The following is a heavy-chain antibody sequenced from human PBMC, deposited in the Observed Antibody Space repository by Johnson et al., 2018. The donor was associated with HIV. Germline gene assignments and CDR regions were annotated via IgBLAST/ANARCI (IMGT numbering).Heavy chain of an antibody. V-gene: IGHV3-23*04. CDR2: ISGSGGTT. Sequence: VQLVESGGGLVQPGGSLRLSCAASGFTSSSYAMSWVRQASGKGLEWVSAISGSGGTTYYADSVQGRFTISRDNSKNTLSLQMNSLRAEDTDGYYCAKDFVAFGECTAFDIWGQGTMVAVSS. D-gene: IGHD3-10*01. CDR1: GFTSSSYA. CDR3: AKDFVAFGECTAFDI. J-gene: IGHJ3*02.